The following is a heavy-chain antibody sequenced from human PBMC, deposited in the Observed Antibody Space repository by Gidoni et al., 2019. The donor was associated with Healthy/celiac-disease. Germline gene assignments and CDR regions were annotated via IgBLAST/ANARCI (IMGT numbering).Heavy chain of an antibody. CDR1: GGPFSSYA. CDR3: ARHPDCSSTSCRRGWFDP. V-gene: IGHV1-69*01. D-gene: IGHD2-2*01. CDR2: IIPSFGTA. J-gene: IGHJ5*02. Sequence: HVQLLQSGAEVKKPGSSVKVSCKDSGGPFSSYAISWVRQAPGQGLEWMGGIIPSFGTANYAQKFQGRVTITADESTSTAYMELSSLRSEDTAVYYCARHPDCSSTSCRRGWFDPWGQGTLVTVSA.